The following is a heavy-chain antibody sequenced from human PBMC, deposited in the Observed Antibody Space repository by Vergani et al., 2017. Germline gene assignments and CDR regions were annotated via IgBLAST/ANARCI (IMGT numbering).Heavy chain of an antibody. D-gene: IGHD3-10*01. V-gene: IGHV3-23*01. CDR3: AKQYFVSGNYLCDY. Sequence: EVQLLESGGGLVQPGGSLGLTCAASEFTFSNYAMNWVRQAPGKGLEWVSGISGSGVSAYYTDSVKGRFTISRDNSKNMLFLQMNNLRTEDTAIYYCAKQYFVSGNYLCDYWGQGTLVTVSS. CDR2: ISGSGVSA. CDR1: EFTFSNYA. J-gene: IGHJ4*02.